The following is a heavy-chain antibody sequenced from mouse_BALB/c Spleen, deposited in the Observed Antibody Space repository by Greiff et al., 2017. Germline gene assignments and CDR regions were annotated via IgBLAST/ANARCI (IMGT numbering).Heavy chain of an antibody. D-gene: IGHD1-1*01. Sequence: DVKLVESGGGLVQPGGSRKLSCAASGFTFSSFGMHWVRQAPEKGLEWVAYISSGSSTIYYADTVKGRFTISRDNPKNTLFLQMTSLRSEDTAMYYCARFYGSSYGYFDVWGAGTTVTVSS. CDR2: ISSGSSTI. CDR1: GFTFSSFG. V-gene: IGHV5-17*02. CDR3: ARFYGSSYGYFDV. J-gene: IGHJ1*01.